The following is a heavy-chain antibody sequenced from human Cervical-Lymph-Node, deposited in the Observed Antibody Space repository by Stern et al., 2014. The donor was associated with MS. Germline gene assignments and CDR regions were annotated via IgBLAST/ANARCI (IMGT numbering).Heavy chain of an antibody. V-gene: IGHV1-46*01. D-gene: IGHD6-6*01. J-gene: IGHJ6*02. CDR2: INPSGGST. Sequence: QVQLAQSGAEVKKPGASVKLSCKASGYTFITHYMHWVRQAPGQGLEWMGLINPSGGSTTYAQKFQDRVTMTRDTSTSTFYMYLSSLRSEDTAVYYCARTKDSSIGARPGEYHYVGMDVWGQGTTVSVPS. CDR1: GYTFITHY. CDR3: ARTKDSSIGARPGEYHYVGMDV.